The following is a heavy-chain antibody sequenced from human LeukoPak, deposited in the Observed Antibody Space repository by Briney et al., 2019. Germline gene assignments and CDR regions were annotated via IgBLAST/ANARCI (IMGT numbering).Heavy chain of an antibody. Sequence: PSETLSLTCTVSGGSVSSGSYYWSWIRQPPGKGLEWIGYIYYSGSTNYNPSLKSRVTISVDTSKNQFSLKLSSVTAADTAVYYCARDKGIVGALGAFDIWGRGTMVTVSS. D-gene: IGHD1-26*01. V-gene: IGHV4-61*01. CDR3: ARDKGIVGALGAFDI. J-gene: IGHJ3*02. CDR2: IYYSGST. CDR1: GGSVSSGSYY.